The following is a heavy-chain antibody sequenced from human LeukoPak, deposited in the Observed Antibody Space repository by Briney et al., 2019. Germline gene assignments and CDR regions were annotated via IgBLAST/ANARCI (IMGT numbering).Heavy chain of an antibody. CDR2: ISSSSSYI. V-gene: IGHV3-21*01. Sequence: GGSLRLSCSASGFTFSSYSMNWVRQAPGKGLEWVSSISSSSSYIYYADSVKGRFTISRDNAKNSLYLQMNSLRAEDTAVYYCARAPTVLVGYCSSSSCQADYWGQGTLVTVSS. CDR1: GFTFSSYS. CDR3: ARAPTVLVGYCSSSSCQADY. D-gene: IGHD2-2*01. J-gene: IGHJ4*02.